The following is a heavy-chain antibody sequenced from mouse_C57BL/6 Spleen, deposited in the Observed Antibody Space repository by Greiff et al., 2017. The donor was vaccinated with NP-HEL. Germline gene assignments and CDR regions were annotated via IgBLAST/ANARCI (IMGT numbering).Heavy chain of an antibody. CDR1: GYTFTSYW. CDR3: ARSASTADYFDY. CDR2: IDPSDSYT. J-gene: IGHJ2*01. V-gene: IGHV1-69*01. Sequence: VKLQQPGAELVMPGASVKLSCKASGYTFTSYWMHWVKQRPGQGLEWIGEIDPSDSYTNYNQKFKGKSTLTVDKSSSTAYMQLSSLTSEDSAVYYCARSASTADYFDYWGQGTTLTVSS. D-gene: IGHD1-2*01.